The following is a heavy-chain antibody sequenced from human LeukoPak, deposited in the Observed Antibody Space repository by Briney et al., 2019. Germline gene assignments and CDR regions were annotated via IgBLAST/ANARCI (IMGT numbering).Heavy chain of an antibody. J-gene: IGHJ3*02. CDR3: ARVYGSHDAFDI. CDR1: GGTFSSYA. V-gene: IGHV1-2*02. D-gene: IGHD1-26*01. CDR2: INPNSGGT. Sequence: GASVKVSCKASGGTFSSYAISWVRQAPGQGLEWMGWINPNSGGTNYARKFQGRVTMTRDTSISTAYMELSRLRSDDTAVYYCARVYGSHDAFDIWGQGTMVTVSS.